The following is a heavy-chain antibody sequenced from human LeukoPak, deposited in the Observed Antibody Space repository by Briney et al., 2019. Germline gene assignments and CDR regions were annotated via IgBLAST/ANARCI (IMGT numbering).Heavy chain of an antibody. CDR2: IKSKTDGGTT. CDR1: GFTFSNAW. J-gene: IGHJ4*02. Sequence: GGSLRLSCAASGFTFSNAWMSWVRQAPGKGLEWVGRIKSKTDGGTTDYAAPVKGRFTISRDDSKNTLYLQMNSLKTEDTAVYYCSTGPLRLRPNDAIDIWGQGTLVTVSS. CDR3: STGPLRLRPNDAIDI. D-gene: IGHD4-17*01. V-gene: IGHV3-15*01.